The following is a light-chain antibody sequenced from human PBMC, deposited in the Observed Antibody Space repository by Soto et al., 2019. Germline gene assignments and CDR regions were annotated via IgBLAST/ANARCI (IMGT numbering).Light chain of an antibody. V-gene: IGKV1-6*01. J-gene: IGKJ1*01. CDR1: RDIASD. Sequence: ATQMTQSPSSLSASVGDRITITCRASRDIASDLSWYQQKPGKAPTLLIYAASNLKSGVPSRFRGSRSGTEFTLTVSSLQPEDFGTYDCLQDHDDSWTVGQGTKVDIK. CDR2: AAS. CDR3: LQDHDDSWT.